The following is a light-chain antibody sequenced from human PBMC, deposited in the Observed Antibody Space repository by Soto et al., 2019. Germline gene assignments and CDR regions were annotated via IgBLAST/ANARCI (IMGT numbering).Light chain of an antibody. J-gene: IGLJ1*01. CDR3: AAWDDSLNGLYV. Sequence: QSVLTQPPSASGTPGQRVTISCSGSSSNIGRNPVNWYLQLPGTAPKLLIYSSNQRPSGVPDRFSGSKSGTSASLAISGLQSEDEADYYCAAWDDSLNGLYVFGTGTKGTVL. CDR2: SSN. CDR1: SSNIGRNP. V-gene: IGLV1-44*01.